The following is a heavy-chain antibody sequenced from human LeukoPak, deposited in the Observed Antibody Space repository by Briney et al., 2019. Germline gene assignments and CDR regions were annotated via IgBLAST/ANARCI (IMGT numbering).Heavy chain of an antibody. CDR2: IRYDGTNK. D-gene: IGHD2-8*02. V-gene: IGHV3-30*02. CDR1: GFTFASYG. J-gene: IGHJ4*02. Sequence: GGSLRLSCSASGFTFASYGMHWVRHAPGKGLEWVALIRYDGTNKYYTDSVKGRFTISKDNSKNTLYLQMNSLRAEDTAVYYCTRNQGYCTGGGCYIDYWGQGTLVTVSS. CDR3: TRNQGYCTGGGCYIDY.